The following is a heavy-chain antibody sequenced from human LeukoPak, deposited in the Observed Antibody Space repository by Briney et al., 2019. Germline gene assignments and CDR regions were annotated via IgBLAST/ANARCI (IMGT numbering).Heavy chain of an antibody. J-gene: IGHJ4*02. D-gene: IGHD3-3*01. V-gene: IGHV1-69-2*01. CDR3: ATLGNDFWSGYPSRTFDY. CDR2: VDPEDGET. Sequence: ATVKISCKVSGYTFTDYYMHRVQQAPGKGLEWMGLVDPEDGETIYAEKFQGRVTITADTSTDTAYMELSSLRSEDTAVYYCATLGNDFWSGYPSRTFDYWGQGTLVTVSS. CDR1: GYTFTDYY.